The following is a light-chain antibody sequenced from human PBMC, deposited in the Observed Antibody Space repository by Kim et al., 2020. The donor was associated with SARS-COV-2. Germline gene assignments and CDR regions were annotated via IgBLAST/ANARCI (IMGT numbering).Light chain of an antibody. V-gene: IGKV1-5*03. J-gene: IGKJ2*01. CDR3: QQYDSFSPYT. Sequence: DIQMTQSPSTLSAFVGETVTITCRASQTINTWLAWYQQKPGKAPNLLIYKASILQSGVPGRFSGSGSGTEFTLTISNLQPDDFATYYCQQYDSFSPYTFGQGTKLEI. CDR2: KAS. CDR1: QTINTW.